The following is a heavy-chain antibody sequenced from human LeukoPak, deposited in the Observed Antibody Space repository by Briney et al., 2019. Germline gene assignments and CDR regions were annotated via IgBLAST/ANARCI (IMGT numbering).Heavy chain of an antibody. V-gene: IGHV3-20*04. CDR2: INWNGGST. J-gene: IGHJ5*02. D-gene: IGHD6-13*01. CDR1: GFTFDDYG. Sequence: PGGSLRLSCAASGFTFDDYGMSWVRQAPPKELEWVSGINWNGGSTGYADSVKVRSTISRDNAKNSLYLQMNSLRAEDTAVYYCASSSSSSWYSPWGQGTLVTVSS. CDR3: ASSSSSSWYSP.